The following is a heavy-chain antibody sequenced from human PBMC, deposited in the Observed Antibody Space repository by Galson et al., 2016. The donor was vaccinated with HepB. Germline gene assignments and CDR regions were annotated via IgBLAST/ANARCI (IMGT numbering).Heavy chain of an antibody. J-gene: IGHJ4*02. CDR2: ISSSGGTP. V-gene: IGHV3-23*01. Sequence: SLRLSCAASGFTFGSYAMTCIRQAPGKGLEWVSSISSSGGTPYYTAPVKGRFTISRDGSESTLYVHMNRLRVEDTAVYYCAKGAAGGTYSALDYWGRGVLVTVSP. D-gene: IGHD1-26*01. CDR3: AKGAAGGTYSALDY. CDR1: GFTFGSYA.